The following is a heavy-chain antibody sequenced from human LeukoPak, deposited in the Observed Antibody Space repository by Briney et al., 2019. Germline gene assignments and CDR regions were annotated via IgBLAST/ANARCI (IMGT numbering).Heavy chain of an antibody. D-gene: IGHD5-18*01. CDR3: ATSPKGGYSYGQRGY. V-gene: IGHV3-23*01. CDR1: GFTFSSYA. Sequence: GGSLRLSCAASGFTFSSYAMSWVRQAPGKGLEWVSAISGSGGSTYYADSVKGRFTISRDNSKNTLYQQMNSLRAEDTAVYYCATSPKGGYSYGQRGYWGQGTLVTVPS. CDR2: ISGSGGST. J-gene: IGHJ4*02.